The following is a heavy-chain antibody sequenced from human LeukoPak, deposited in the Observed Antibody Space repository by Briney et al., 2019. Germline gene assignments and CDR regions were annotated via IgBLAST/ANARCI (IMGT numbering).Heavy chain of an antibody. V-gene: IGHV3-30*03. CDR3: ARAIHNFYFFMDV. J-gene: IGHJ6*03. Sequence: PGRSLRPSCAASGFTFSSYGMHWVRQAPGKGLEWVAVMSYDGSNEYYVDSVKGRFSISRDNSKNTLYLQMNRLGAEDTAVYSCARAIHNFYFFMDVWGKGTTVTVSS. CDR2: MSYDGSNE. CDR1: GFTFSSYG.